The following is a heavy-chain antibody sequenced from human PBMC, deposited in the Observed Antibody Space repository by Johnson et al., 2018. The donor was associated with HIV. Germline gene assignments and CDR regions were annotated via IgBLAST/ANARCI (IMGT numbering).Heavy chain of an antibody. J-gene: IGHJ3*02. CDR2: IYSGGST. D-gene: IGHD3-9*01. CDR1: GFTVSSNY. V-gene: IGHV3-66*02. Sequence: EVQLVESGGGLVQPGGSLRLSCAASGFTVSSNYMSWVRQAPGKGLEWVSVIYSGGSTYYADSVKGRFTISRDNAKNSLYLQMNSLRAEDTALYYCVKDIWASYDAFDIWGQGTMVTVSS. CDR3: VKDIWASYDAFDI.